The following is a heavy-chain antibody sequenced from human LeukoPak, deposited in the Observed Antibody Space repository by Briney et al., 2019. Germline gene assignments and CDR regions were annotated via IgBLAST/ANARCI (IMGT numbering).Heavy chain of an antibody. D-gene: IGHD5-18*01. J-gene: IGHJ4*02. Sequence: SETLSLTCTVSGGSIRSYYWSWIRQPPGKGLEWIGYIFYAGSTTYNPSLKSRVTISIDTSKNQFSLKLNSVTAADTAAYYCASGERGYSYGPLDFWGQGTLVTVSS. CDR1: GGSIRSYY. CDR2: IFYAGST. V-gene: IGHV4-59*08. CDR3: ASGERGYSYGPLDF.